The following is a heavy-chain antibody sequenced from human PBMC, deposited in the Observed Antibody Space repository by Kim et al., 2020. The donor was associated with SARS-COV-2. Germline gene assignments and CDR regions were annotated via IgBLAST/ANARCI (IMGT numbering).Heavy chain of an antibody. J-gene: IGHJ6*02. V-gene: IGHV4-59*13. Sequence: SETLSLTCTVSGGSISSYYWSWIRQPPGKGLEWIGYIYYSGSTNYNPSLKSRVTISVDTSKNQFSLKLSSVTAADTAVYYCASGRGYYDILTGPFYYGMDVWGQGTTVTVSS. CDR3: ASGRGYYDILTGPFYYGMDV. CDR2: IYYSGST. CDR1: GGSISSYY. D-gene: IGHD3-9*01.